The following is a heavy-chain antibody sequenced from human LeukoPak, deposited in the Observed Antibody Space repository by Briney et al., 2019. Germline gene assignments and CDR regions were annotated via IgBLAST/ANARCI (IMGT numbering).Heavy chain of an antibody. CDR1: GGSISSGGYS. CDR2: IYYSGST. CDR3: ARTRWLQHPLDY. D-gene: IGHD5-24*01. J-gene: IGHJ4*02. Sequence: SETLSLTCAVSGGSISSGGYSWSWIRQPPGKGLEWIGYIYYSGSTNYNPSLKSRVTISVDTSKNQFSLKLSSVTAADTAVYYCARTRWLQHPLDYWGQGTLVTVSS. V-gene: IGHV4-61*08.